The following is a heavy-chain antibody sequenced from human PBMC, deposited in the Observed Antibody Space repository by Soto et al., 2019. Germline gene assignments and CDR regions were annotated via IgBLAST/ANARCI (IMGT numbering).Heavy chain of an antibody. V-gene: IGHV4-4*02. CDR3: ARSPDSSGYYPRWYYYGNDV. J-gene: IGHJ6*02. CDR1: AGSISSCNW. D-gene: IGHD3-22*01. CDR2: IYHSGST. Sequence: SQTLSHTCAVSAGSISSCNWWSWVRQPPGKGMEWIGEIYHSGSTNYNPSLKSRVTISVDKSKNQFSLKLSSVTAADTAVYYCARSPDSSGYYPRWYYYGNDVWGQGTTVT.